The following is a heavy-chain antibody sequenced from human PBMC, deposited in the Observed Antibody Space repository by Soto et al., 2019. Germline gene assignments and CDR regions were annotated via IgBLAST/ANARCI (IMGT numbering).Heavy chain of an antibody. CDR1: GGTFSSYA. J-gene: IGHJ6*02. V-gene: IGHV1-69*01. CDR2: IIPIFGTA. CDR3: AREGNREYCSSTSCFPYYYYYYGMDV. D-gene: IGHD2-2*01. Sequence: QVQLVQSGAEVKKPGSSVKVSCKASGGTFSSYAISWVRQAPGQGFEWMGGIIPIFGTANYAQKFQGRVTITADESTSTAYMELSSLRSEDTAVYYCAREGNREYCSSTSCFPYYYYYYGMDVWGQGTTVTVSS.